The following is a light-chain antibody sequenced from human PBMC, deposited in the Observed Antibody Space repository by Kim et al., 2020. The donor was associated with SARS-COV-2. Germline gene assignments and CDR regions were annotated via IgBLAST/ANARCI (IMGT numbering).Light chain of an antibody. CDR2: GAS. CDR3: QQYNNGPWT. CDR1: QSVSGN. Sequence: ASPGERATPSCRAGQSVSGNLAWCQQKPGQAPRLLLYGASTRATGIPARCSGSGSGTEFTLTISSLQSEDFAVYYCQQYNNGPWTFGQGTKVDIK. V-gene: IGKV3-15*01. J-gene: IGKJ1*01.